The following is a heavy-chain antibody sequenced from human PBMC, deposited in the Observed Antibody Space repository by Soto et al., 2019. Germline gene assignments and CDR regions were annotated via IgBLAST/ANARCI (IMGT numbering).Heavy chain of an antibody. D-gene: IGHD1-26*01. CDR3: ARDLTVGATTDY. CDR1: GGTFSSYA. CDR2: IIPIFGTA. Sequence: SVKVSCKASGGTFSSYAISWVRQAPGQGLEWMGGIIPIFGTANYAQKFQGRVTITADESTSTAYMELSSLRSEDTAVYYCARDLTVGATTDYWGQGTLVTVSS. J-gene: IGHJ4*02. V-gene: IGHV1-69*13.